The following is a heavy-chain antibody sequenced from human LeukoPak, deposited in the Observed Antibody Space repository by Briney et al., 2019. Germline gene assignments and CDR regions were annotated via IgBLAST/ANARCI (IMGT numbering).Heavy chain of an antibody. V-gene: IGHV4-59*06. CDR2: IYHSGST. CDR3: ARVSPGYSGYDSEENDY. CDR1: GGSISSYY. J-gene: IGHJ4*02. Sequence: PSETLSLTCTVSGGSISSYYWSWIRQPPGKGLEWIGYIYHSGSTYYNPSLKSRVTISVDTSKNQFSLKLSSVTAADTAVYYCARVSPGYSGYDSEENDYWGQGTLVTVSS. D-gene: IGHD5-12*01.